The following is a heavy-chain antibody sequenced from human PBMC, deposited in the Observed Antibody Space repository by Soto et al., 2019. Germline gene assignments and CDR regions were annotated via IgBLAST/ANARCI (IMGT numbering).Heavy chain of an antibody. CDR1: RFTFTNYW. J-gene: IGHJ3*02. CDR2: VDNGGTGT. CDR3: TTVFDI. Sequence: GGSLRLSCAASRFTFTNYWIHWVRQAPGKGLVWVSRVDNGGTGTSYADSVKGRFTVSRDNAKNTVYLQMNSLGVEDTAVYYCTTVFDIWGQGTMVTVSS. V-gene: IGHV3-74*01.